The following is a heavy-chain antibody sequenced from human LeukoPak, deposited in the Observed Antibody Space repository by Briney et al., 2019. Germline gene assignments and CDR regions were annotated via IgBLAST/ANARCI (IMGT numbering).Heavy chain of an antibody. Sequence: GGSLRLSCAASGFTFSSYWMSWVRQAPGKGLEWVSVISGSGGGTFYADSVRGRFTISRDNSKNTLFLQMNSLRAEDTAKYYCAKNRRCSSTSCYDALDIWGQGTMVTVSS. J-gene: IGHJ3*02. CDR3: AKNRRCSSTSCYDALDI. CDR1: GFTFSSYW. CDR2: ISGSGGGT. D-gene: IGHD2-2*01. V-gene: IGHV3-23*01.